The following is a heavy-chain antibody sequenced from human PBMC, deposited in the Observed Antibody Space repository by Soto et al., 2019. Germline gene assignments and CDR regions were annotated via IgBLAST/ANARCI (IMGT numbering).Heavy chain of an antibody. D-gene: IGHD2-21*01. Sequence: EVQLVESGGDLVKPGGSLRLSCVGSGITFSNAWMTWVRQAPGKGLEWIGPIKSKSDGGTIEYAAPMQGRFTISRDDSQNTLYLQMNSLKAEDTAVYYCTTKNVDVAPTEYWGQGTLVSVSP. CDR2: IKSKSDGGTI. CDR3: TTKNVDVAPTEY. CDR1: GITFSNAW. J-gene: IGHJ4*02. V-gene: IGHV3-15*01.